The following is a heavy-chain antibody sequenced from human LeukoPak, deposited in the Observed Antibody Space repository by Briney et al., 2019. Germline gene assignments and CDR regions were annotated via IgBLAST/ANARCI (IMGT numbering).Heavy chain of an antibody. Sequence: GTSVKVSCKASGFTFTSSAMQWVRQARGQRLEWIGWIVVGSGNTNYAQKFQERVTITRDMSTSTAYMELSSLRSEDTAVYYCAKDLFAKQWLVRLGNYFDYWGQGTLVTVSS. CDR1: GFTFTSSA. V-gene: IGHV1-58*02. CDR2: IVVGSGNT. J-gene: IGHJ4*02. D-gene: IGHD6-19*01. CDR3: AKDLFAKQWLVRLGNYFDY.